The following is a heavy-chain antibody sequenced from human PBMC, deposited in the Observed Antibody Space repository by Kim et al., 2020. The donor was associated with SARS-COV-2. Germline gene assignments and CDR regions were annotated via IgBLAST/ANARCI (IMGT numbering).Heavy chain of an antibody. CDR2: IDPSDSYA. Sequence: GESLKISCRTPGYNFINFWIGWVRQVPGKGLEWLGRIDPSDSYANYSPAFQGRVTMSTDKSANTVYLQWSSLEASDSAMYFCARLISDTPDAWGQGT. CDR1: GYNFINFW. CDR3: ARLISDTPDA. V-gene: IGHV5-10-1*01. J-gene: IGHJ5*01. D-gene: IGHD2-8*01.